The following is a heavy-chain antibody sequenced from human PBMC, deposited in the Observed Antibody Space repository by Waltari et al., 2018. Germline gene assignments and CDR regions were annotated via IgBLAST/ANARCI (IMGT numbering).Heavy chain of an antibody. V-gene: IGHV1-69*01. D-gene: IGHD6-19*01. J-gene: IGHJ4*02. Sequence: QVQLVQSGAEVKKPGSSVKVSCKASGGTFSSYAISWVRHAPGQGLEWMGGIIPIFGTANYAQKFQGRVTITADESTSTAYMELSSLRSEDTAVYYCAWSPRGGWYPNFYYFDYWGQGTLVTVSS. CDR3: AWSPRGGWYPNFYYFDY. CDR1: GGTFSSYA. CDR2: IIPIFGTA.